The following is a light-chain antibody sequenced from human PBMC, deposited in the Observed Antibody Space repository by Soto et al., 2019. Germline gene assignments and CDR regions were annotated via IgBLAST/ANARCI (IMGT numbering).Light chain of an antibody. CDR1: SSDVGAFNY. V-gene: IGLV2-8*01. CDR3: SSFVDGTSYV. CDR2: EVN. J-gene: IGLJ1*01. Sequence: QSVLTQPPSVSGSPGRSVTISGTGTSSDVGAFNYVSWYQHHPGKVPKFLIYEVNKRPSGVPDRFSGSKSGNTASLTVSGLQPEDEAEYFCSSFVDGTSYVFGTGTKVTVL.